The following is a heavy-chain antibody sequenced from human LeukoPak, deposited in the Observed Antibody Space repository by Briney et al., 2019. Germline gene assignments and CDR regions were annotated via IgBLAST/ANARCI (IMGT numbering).Heavy chain of an antibody. CDR2: ISNSDDTI. CDR1: GFIFSDYY. J-gene: IGHJ6*02. D-gene: IGHD6-19*01. CDR3: ARIGASGWHFKFYYGLDV. Sequence: GGSLRLSCAASGFIFSDYYMTWIRQAPGKGLEYISYISNSDDTINYADSVKGRFTISRDNDNNSLYLQMSSLRAEDTAVYYCARIGASGWHFKFYYGLDVWGQGTTVAVSS. V-gene: IGHV3-11*01.